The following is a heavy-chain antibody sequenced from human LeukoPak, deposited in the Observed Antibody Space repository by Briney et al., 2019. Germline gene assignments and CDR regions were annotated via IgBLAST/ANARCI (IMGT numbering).Heavy chain of an antibody. V-gene: IGHV3-23*01. CDR1: GFTFSSHA. D-gene: IGHD3-22*01. Sequence: GSLRLSCAASGFTFSSHAMTWVRQASGKGLEWVSSIRGSGGNTYYADSVKGRFTISRDNFQNTLYLQMNSLRAEDTAVYYCAKDYYDSSIFSAPHLFACWGQGTLVTVSS. CDR3: AKDYYDSSIFSAPHLFAC. J-gene: IGHJ4*02. CDR2: IRGSGGNT.